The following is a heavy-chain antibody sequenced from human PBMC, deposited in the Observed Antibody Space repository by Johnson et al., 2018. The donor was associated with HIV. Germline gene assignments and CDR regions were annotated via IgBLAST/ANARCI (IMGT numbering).Heavy chain of an antibody. CDR3: AKEVAYCGGDCYSGAFDI. CDR1: GFTFDDYA. J-gene: IGHJ3*02. Sequence: QLVESGGGVVQPGRSLRLSCAASGFTFDDYAMHWVRQAPGKGLEWVSGISWNSGSIGYADSVKGRFTISRDNAKNSLYLQMNSLRAEDTALYYCAKEVAYCGGDCYSGAFDIWGQGTMVTVSS. CDR2: ISWNSGSI. V-gene: IGHV3-9*01. D-gene: IGHD2-21*01.